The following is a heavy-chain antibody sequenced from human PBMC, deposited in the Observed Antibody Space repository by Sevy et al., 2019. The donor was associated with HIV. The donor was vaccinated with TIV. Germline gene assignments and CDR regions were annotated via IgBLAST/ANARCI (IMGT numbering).Heavy chain of an antibody. J-gene: IGHJ6*02. D-gene: IGHD2-2*01. V-gene: IGHV5-51*01. CDR2: IYPGHSDI. CDR1: GYNFTNFW. CDR3: ARHGTAQAAPLLDIIPGASYYGVDV. Sequence: GESLKISCKGSGYNFTNFWLAWVRQMPGKGLEWMGFIYPGHSDIRLSPSFQGQVTISVDKSVSTAYLEWGSLMASDVAMYFCARHGTAQAAPLLDIIPGASYYGVDVWGQGTTVTVSS.